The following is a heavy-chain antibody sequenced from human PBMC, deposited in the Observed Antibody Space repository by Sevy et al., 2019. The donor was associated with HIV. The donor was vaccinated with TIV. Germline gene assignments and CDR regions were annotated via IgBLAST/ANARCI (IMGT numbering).Heavy chain of an antibody. V-gene: IGHV1-8*01. D-gene: IGHD3-10*01. CDR1: GYTFTSYD. CDR3: ARWADYYGSGSYAVGYYYYGMDV. J-gene: IGHJ6*02. Sequence: PSVKVSCKASGYTFTSYDINWVRQATGQGLEWMGWMNPNSGNTGYAQKFQGRVTMTRNTSISTAYMELSSLRSEDTAVYYCARWADYYGSGSYAVGYYYYGMDVWGQGTTVTVSS. CDR2: MNPNSGNT.